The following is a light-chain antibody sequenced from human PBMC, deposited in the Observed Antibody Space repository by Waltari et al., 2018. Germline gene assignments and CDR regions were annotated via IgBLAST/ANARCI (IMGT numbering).Light chain of an antibody. J-gene: IGLJ3*02. Sequence: QTVVTQEPSFSVSPGGTVTLTCGLSSGSVSTSYFPSWYQQTPGQAPRTLIYSTNTRSSGVPDRFSGSILGNKAALTITGAQADDESDDYCVLYMGSGSYWVFGGGTKLTVL. V-gene: IGLV8-61*01. CDR3: VLYMGSGSYWV. CDR1: SGSVSTSYF. CDR2: STN.